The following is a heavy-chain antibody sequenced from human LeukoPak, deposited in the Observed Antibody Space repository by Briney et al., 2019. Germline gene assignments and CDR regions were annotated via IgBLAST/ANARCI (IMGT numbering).Heavy chain of an antibody. Sequence: PGGSLRLSCAASGFTFSSYAMSWVRQAPGKGLEWVSAISGSGGSTYYAHSVKGRFTISRDNSKNTLYLQMNSLRAEDTAVYYCAKDSLLWFGELGGYWGQGTLVTVSS. D-gene: IGHD3-10*01. J-gene: IGHJ4*02. CDR2: ISGSGGST. CDR1: GFTFSSYA. CDR3: AKDSLLWFGELGGY. V-gene: IGHV3-23*01.